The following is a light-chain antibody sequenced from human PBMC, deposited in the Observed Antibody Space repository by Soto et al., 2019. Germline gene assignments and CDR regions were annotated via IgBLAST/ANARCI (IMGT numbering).Light chain of an antibody. CDR1: TNDVGGSNT. V-gene: IGLV2-11*01. CDR3: CSYAGSYSV. J-gene: IGLJ7*01. CDR2: DVT. Sequence: QSALAQPRSVSGSPGQSVTISCTGTTNDVGGSNTVSWYQHHPGKAPKLLISDVTRRPSGVPDRFSGSKSGITAFLTISGLQAEDEADYYCCSYAGSYSVFGGGTQLTVL.